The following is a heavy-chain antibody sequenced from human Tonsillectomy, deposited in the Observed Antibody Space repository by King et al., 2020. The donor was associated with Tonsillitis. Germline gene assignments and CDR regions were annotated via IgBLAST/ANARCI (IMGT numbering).Heavy chain of an antibody. CDR1: GYTFTSYD. D-gene: IGHD6-13*01. J-gene: IGHJ6*03. V-gene: IGHV1-8*01. CDR3: ARGRTADSSSGFSDYYYYYMDV. Sequence: VQLVESGAEVKKPGASVKVSCKASGYTFTSYDINWVRQATGQGLEWMGWMNPNSGNTGYAQKFQGRVTMTRNTSISTAYMELSSLRSEDTAVYYCARGRTADSSSGFSDYYYYYMDVWGKGTTVTVSS. CDR2: MNPNSGNT.